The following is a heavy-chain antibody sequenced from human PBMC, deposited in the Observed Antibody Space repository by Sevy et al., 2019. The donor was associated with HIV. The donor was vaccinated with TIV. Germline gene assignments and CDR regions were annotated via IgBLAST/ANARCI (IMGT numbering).Heavy chain of an antibody. Sequence: GGSLRLSCAASGFTFSSYWMSWVRQAPGKGLEWVANIKQDGSEKYYVDSVKGRFTISRDNAKNSLYLQMNCLRAEDTAVYYCARVYGGNAFGDYYYYMDVWGKGTTVTVSS. V-gene: IGHV3-7*03. J-gene: IGHJ6*03. CDR1: GFTFSSYW. CDR3: ARVYGGNAFGDYYYYMDV. CDR2: IKQDGSEK. D-gene: IGHD4-17*01.